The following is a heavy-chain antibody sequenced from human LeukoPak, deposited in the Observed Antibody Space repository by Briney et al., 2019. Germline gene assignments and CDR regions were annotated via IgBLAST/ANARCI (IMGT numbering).Heavy chain of an antibody. CDR2: IKSKTDGGTT. CDR3: ARGSSSSLFDP. Sequence: GGSLRLSCAASGFTFSNAWITWVRQAPGKGLEWLGRIKSKTDGGTTDYAVPVKGRFTISRDDSKNTLFLQMNSLRAEDTAVYYCARGSSSSLFDPWGQGTLVTVSS. CDR1: GFTFSNAW. D-gene: IGHD6-6*01. J-gene: IGHJ5*02. V-gene: IGHV3-15*01.